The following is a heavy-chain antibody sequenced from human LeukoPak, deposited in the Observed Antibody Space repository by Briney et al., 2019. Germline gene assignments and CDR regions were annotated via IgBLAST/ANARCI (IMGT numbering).Heavy chain of an antibody. CDR2: INTNTGNP. CDR3: ARGQYSGSYHIDY. Sequence: ASVKVSCKASGGTFSSYAISWVRQAPGQGLEWMGWINTNTGNPTYAQGFTGRFVFSLDTSVSTAYLQISSLKAEDTAVYYCARGQYSGSYHIDYWGQGPLVTVSS. J-gene: IGHJ4*02. CDR1: GGTFSSYA. D-gene: IGHD1-26*01. V-gene: IGHV7-4-1*02.